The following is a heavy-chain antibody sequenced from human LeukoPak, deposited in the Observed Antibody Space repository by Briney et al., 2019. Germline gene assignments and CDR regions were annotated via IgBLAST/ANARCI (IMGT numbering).Heavy chain of an antibody. D-gene: IGHD6-13*01. V-gene: IGHV5-51*01. CDR1: GYSFTSYW. J-gene: IGHJ6*03. Sequence: PGESLKISCKGSGYSFTSYWIGWVRQMPGKGLEWMGIIYPGDSDTRYSPSFQGQVTISADKSISTAYLQWSSLKASDTAMYYCARHVALSIAAVGMGDYYYYMDVWGKGTTVTVSS. CDR3: ARHVALSIAAVGMGDYYYYMDV. CDR2: IYPGDSDT.